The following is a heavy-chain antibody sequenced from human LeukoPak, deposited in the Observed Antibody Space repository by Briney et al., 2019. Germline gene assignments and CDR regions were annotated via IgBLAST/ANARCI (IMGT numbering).Heavy chain of an antibody. Sequence: SETLSLTRTVSNVSISRYYWSWIRQPAGKGLEWIGHIYTGSIDYNPSLTSRVTMSVDTSKKQFSLKLTSVTAADTAVYYCARGIYDSGYHYFGYWGQGTLVTVSS. CDR2: IYTGSI. CDR1: NVSISRYY. V-gene: IGHV4-4*07. CDR3: ARGIYDSGYHYFGY. D-gene: IGHD3-10*01. J-gene: IGHJ4*02.